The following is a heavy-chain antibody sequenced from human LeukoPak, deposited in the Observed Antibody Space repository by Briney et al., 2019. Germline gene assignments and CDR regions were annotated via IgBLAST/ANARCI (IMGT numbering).Heavy chain of an antibody. CDR2: IFPSGTI. V-gene: IGHV4-39*01. D-gene: IGHD2-8*02. Sequence: PSETLSLTCTVSGGSISSSNYYWGRIRQPPGEGLEWIGSIFPSGTIFYNPSLTSRVTVSLDTSKNQFSLKLLSVTAADTAVYYCARLDHYWAKTDYWGQGTLVTVSS. CDR1: GGSISSSNYY. J-gene: IGHJ4*02. CDR3: ARLDHYWAKTDY.